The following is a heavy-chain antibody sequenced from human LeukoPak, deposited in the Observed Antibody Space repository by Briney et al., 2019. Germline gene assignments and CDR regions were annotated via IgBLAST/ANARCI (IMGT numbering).Heavy chain of an antibody. V-gene: IGHV7-4-1*01. CDR1: GYTFTKYG. J-gene: IGHJ6*03. CDR3: ARGIGIGTVLMVHGNMDV. CDR2: INTDTGNP. D-gene: IGHD2-8*01. Sequence: GASVKVSCKASGYTFTKYGVYWVRQAPGQGLEWMGWINTDTGNPTYAQGFTGRFVFSLDTSVSTTYLQIGSLKPEDTAVYYCARGIGIGTVLMVHGNMDVWGKGTTVTVSS.